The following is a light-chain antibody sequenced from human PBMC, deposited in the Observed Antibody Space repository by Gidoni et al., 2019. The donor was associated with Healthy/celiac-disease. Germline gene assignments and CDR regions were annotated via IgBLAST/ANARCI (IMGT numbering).Light chain of an antibody. CDR3: QQSNSTPPRT. V-gene: IGKV1-39*01. Sequence: DIQMTQSPSSLSASVGDRVTITCRASQSISSYLHWYQQKPGKAPKLLIYAASSLQSGVPSRFSGSGSGTDFTLTISSLQPEDFATYYCQQSNSTPPRTFGQGTKVEIK. J-gene: IGKJ1*01. CDR1: QSISSY. CDR2: AAS.